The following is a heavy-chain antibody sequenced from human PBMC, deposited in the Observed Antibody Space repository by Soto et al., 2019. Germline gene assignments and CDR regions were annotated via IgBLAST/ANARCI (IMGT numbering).Heavy chain of an antibody. CDR1: GGTFSSYA. CDR3: ASSRTTGPARFYYYSAMDV. D-gene: IGHD1-26*01. Sequence: SVKVSCKASGGTFSSYAISWVRQAPGQGLEWMGGIIPIFGTANYAQKFQGRVTITADESPSTAYMELSSLRSEDTAVYYCASSRTTGPARFYYYSAMDVWGQGTTVTVS. V-gene: IGHV1-69*13. CDR2: IIPIFGTA. J-gene: IGHJ6*02.